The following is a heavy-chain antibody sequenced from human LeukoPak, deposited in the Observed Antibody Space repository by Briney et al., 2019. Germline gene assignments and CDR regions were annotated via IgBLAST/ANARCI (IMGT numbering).Heavy chain of an antibody. CDR3: AKDQGSYDSSGYFDY. D-gene: IGHD3-22*01. J-gene: IGHJ4*02. CDR1: GSTFSSYA. CDR2: ISGSGGTT. Sequence: PGGSLKLSCAAPGSTFSSYAMNWVRQAPGKGLEWVSTISGSGGTTYFADSVKGRFTISRDNSKNTLYLQMNSLRAEDTAVYYCAKDQGSYDSSGYFDYWGQGTLVTVSS. V-gene: IGHV3-23*01.